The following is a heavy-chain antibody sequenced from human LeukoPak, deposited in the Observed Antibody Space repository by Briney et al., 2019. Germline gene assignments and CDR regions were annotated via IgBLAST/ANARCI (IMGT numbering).Heavy chain of an antibody. V-gene: IGHV3-74*01. Sequence: GGSLRLSCAASGFTFSSYWMHWVRQAPGKGLVWVSRINSDGSSISYADSVKGRFTISRDNAKNTLYLQMNSLRAEDTAVYYCARLDLAGNIDYWGQGTLVTVSS. CDR2: INSDGSSI. CDR3: ARLDLAGNIDY. D-gene: IGHD3/OR15-3a*01. CDR1: GFTFSSYW. J-gene: IGHJ4*02.